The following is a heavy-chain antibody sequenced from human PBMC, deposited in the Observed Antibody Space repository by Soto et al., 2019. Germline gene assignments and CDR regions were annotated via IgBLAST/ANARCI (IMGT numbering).Heavy chain of an antibody. Sequence: QVQLQESGPGLVKPSQTLSLTCTVSGGSISSGGYYWSWIRQHPGKGLEWIGYIYYSGSTYYNPSLKSRVTLSVDKSKNQFSLKLSSVTAADTAVYYCARDQYYYDSSGYYYLRVDAFDIWGQGTMVTVSS. V-gene: IGHV4-31*03. D-gene: IGHD3-22*01. CDR1: GGSISSGGYY. CDR2: IYYSGST. J-gene: IGHJ3*02. CDR3: ARDQYYYDSSGYYYLRVDAFDI.